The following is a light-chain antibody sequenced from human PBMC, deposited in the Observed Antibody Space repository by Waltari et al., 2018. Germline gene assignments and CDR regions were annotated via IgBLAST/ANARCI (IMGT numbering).Light chain of an antibody. CDR1: EDLNKY. J-gene: IGKJ4*01. CDR2: ATS. V-gene: IGKV1-39*01. CDR3: QQSYRDPLT. Sequence: DIQMTQSPSSLSASVGDRVTITCRASEDLNKYLNWYQQKPGKAPRLLISATSTLRSGVPSRFSGSSSGTDFSLTISSLQAEDFAIYYCQQSYRDPLTFGGGTKVEI.